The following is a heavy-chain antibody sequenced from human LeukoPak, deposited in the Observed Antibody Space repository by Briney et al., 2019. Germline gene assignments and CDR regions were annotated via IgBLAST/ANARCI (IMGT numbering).Heavy chain of an antibody. Sequence: GASVTVSCKASGYSFTNYYIHWVRQAPGQGLEWMGIVNPSGGSTTYAQEFQGRVTMTRDTSTSTAYMELRSLRSDDTAVYYCARLRGEALNWFDPWGQGTLVTVSS. CDR3: ARLRGEALNWFDP. D-gene: IGHD2-21*01. CDR2: VNPSGGST. CDR1: GYSFTNYY. V-gene: IGHV1-46*01. J-gene: IGHJ5*02.